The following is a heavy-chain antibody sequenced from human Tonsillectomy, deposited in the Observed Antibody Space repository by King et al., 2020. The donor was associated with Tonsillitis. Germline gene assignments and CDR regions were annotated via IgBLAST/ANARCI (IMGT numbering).Heavy chain of an antibody. CDR2: IYSGGST. Sequence: VQLVESGGGLVQPGGSLRLSCAASGFTVSSNYMSWVRQAPGKGLEWVSVIYSGGSTYYADSVKGRFTISRHNSKNTLYLQMNSLRAEDTAVYYCARTGYCSSTSCPFPGFDPWGQGTLVTVSS. CDR1: GFTVSSNY. V-gene: IGHV3-53*04. CDR3: ARTGYCSSTSCPFPGFDP. J-gene: IGHJ5*02. D-gene: IGHD2-2*01.